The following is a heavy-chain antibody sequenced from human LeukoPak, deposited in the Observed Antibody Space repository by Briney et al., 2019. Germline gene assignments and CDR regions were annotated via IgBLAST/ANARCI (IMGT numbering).Heavy chain of an antibody. D-gene: IGHD6-19*01. CDR2: ISTNDI. V-gene: IGHV3-21*04. Sequence: GGSLRLSCAASGFTFSSYAMSWVRQAPGRGLEWVSAISTNDIQYADSVKGRFTISRDNAKNSLYLQMDSLRAEDTAVYYCAKAQQWLATKNDFDIWGQGTMVTVSS. J-gene: IGHJ3*02. CDR1: GFTFSSYA. CDR3: AKAQQWLATKNDFDI.